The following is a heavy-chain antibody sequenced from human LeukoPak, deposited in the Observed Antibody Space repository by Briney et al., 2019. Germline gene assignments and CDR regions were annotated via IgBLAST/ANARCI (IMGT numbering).Heavy chain of an antibody. CDR1: GFTFSSYE. CDR3: ARDTGSTGTTAIDY. V-gene: IGHV4-59*01. Sequence: LRLFCAPSGFTFSSYEMNWVRQPPGKGLEWLGYIYYRGSTHYNPPLRSRAPLPVETSKNQLSLKLSSVTAADTAVYYCARDTGSTGTTAIDYWGQGTLVSVSS. D-gene: IGHD1-1*01. J-gene: IGHJ4*02. CDR2: IYYRGST.